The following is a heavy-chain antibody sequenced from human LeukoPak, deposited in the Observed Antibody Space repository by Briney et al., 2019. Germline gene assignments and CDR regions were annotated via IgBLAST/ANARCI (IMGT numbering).Heavy chain of an antibody. CDR1: GGFISSSNSH. CDR3: ARVGSGWATIDY. CDR2: IYYSGNT. Sequence: PSETLSLTCTVSGGFISSSNSHWAWIRQPPGKGLEWVGTIYYSGNTYYNPSLKSRVTISVDTSKNQFSLKLSSVTAADTAVYYCARVGSGWATIDYWGQGTLVTVS. V-gene: IGHV4-39*07. J-gene: IGHJ4*02. D-gene: IGHD3-10*01.